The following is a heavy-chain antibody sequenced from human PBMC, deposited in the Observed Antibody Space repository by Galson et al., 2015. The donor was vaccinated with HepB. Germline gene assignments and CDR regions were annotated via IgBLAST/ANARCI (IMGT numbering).Heavy chain of an antibody. CDR2: IKSKTDGGTT. CDR3: TTEYSYDSSVGAFDI. J-gene: IGHJ3*02. D-gene: IGHD3-22*01. V-gene: IGHV3-15*01. Sequence: SLRLSCAASGFTFSNAWMSWVRQAPGKGLEWVGRIKSKTDGGTTDYAAPVKGRFTISRDDSKNTLYLQMNSLKTEDTAVYYCTTEYSYDSSVGAFDIWGQGTMVTVSS. CDR1: GFTFSNAW.